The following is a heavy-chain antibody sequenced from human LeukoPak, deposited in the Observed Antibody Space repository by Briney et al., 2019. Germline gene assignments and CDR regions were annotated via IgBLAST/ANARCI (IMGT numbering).Heavy chain of an antibody. CDR2: IYYSGST. CDR1: GGSISSYY. Sequence: PSETLSLTCTVSGGSISSYYWSWIRQPPGKGLEWIGYIYYSGSTYYNPSLKSRVTISVDTSKNQFSLKLSSVTAADTAVYYCARGDCGGDCYSSYYYYYGMDVWGQGTTVTVSS. CDR3: ARGDCGGDCYSSYYYYYGMDV. V-gene: IGHV4-59*06. J-gene: IGHJ6*02. D-gene: IGHD2-21*02.